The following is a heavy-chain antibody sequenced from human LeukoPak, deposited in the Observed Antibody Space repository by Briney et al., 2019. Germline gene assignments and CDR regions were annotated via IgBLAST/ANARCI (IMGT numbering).Heavy chain of an antibody. D-gene: IGHD1-26*01. Sequence: PGRSLRLSCAASGFTFSSYAMHWVRQAPGKGLEWVAVISYDGSNKNYADSVKGRFTVSRDNSKNTLYLQMNSLRAEDTAVYYCARRIVGATTNYYYYGMDVWGQGTTVTVSS. CDR2: ISYDGSNK. CDR1: GFTFSSYA. V-gene: IGHV3-30*14. J-gene: IGHJ6*02. CDR3: ARRIVGATTNYYYYGMDV.